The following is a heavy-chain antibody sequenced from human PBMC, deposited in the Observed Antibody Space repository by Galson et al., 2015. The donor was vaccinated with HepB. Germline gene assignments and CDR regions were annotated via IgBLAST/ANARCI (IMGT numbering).Heavy chain of an antibody. CDR3: ARGPRIAEWELLPFDY. J-gene: IGHJ4*02. Sequence: SLRLSCAASGFTFSPYWMSWVRQAPGKGLEWVANIKQDGSEKYYVDSVKGRFSISRDNAKNSLYLQMNSLRAEDTAVYYCARGPRIAEWELLPFDYWGQGTLVTVSS. CDR1: GFTFSPYW. D-gene: IGHD1-26*01. CDR2: IKQDGSEK. V-gene: IGHV3-7*03.